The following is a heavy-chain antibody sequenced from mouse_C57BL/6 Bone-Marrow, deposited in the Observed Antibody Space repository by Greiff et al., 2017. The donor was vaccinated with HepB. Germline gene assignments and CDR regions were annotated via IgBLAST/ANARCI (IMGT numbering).Heavy chain of an antibody. CDR2: INPNNGGT. V-gene: IGHV1-22*01. J-gene: IGHJ2*01. CDR1: GYTFTDYN. Sequence: EVQLVESGPELVKPGASVKMSCKASGYTFTDYNMHWVKQSHGKSLEWIGYINPNNGGTSYNQKFKGKAPLTVNKSSSTAYMELRSLTSEDSAVYYCASIRYFDYWGQGTTLTVSS. CDR3: ASIRYFDY. D-gene: IGHD1-1*01.